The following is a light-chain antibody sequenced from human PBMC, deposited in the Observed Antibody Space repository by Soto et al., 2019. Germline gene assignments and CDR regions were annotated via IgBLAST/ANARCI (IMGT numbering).Light chain of an antibody. CDR2: ATS. CDR1: QSISNY. V-gene: IGKV1-39*01. J-gene: IGKJ2*01. CDR3: QQSYSTPPYT. Sequence: DIQMTQSPSSLSASVGDRVTITCRASQSISNYLNWYQQKPGQAPKLLIYATSNLQRGVPSRFSGSGSGTDFTLPISSLQPEDFATYYCQQSYSTPPYTFGQGTNLEIK.